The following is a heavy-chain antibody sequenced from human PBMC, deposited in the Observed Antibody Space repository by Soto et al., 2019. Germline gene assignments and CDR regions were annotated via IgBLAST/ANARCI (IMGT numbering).Heavy chain of an antibody. CDR2: ISSSGSTT. D-gene: IGHD3-22*01. Sequence: GGSLRLSCAASGFTFSDYYMSWIRQAPGKGLEWVSYISSSGSTTHYADSVKGRFTISRDNAKKSLYLQMNSLRAEDTAVYYCARAPYYYDSGGYKGSWGQGTLVTVSS. V-gene: IGHV3-11*01. J-gene: IGHJ5*02. CDR1: GFTFSDYY. CDR3: ARAPYYYDSGGYKGS.